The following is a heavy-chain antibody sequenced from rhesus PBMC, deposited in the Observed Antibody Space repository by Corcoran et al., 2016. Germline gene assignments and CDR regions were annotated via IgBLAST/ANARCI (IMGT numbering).Heavy chain of an antibody. CDR2: IYSNTEST. V-gene: IGHV4S12*01. J-gene: IGHJ4*01. D-gene: IGHD4-29*01. Sequence: QVQLQESGPGLVKPSETRSLTCAVSGGSIRSRNWWCRIRRPRGKGLEWIGGIYSNTESTNYNPSLTNRVTISKDTSKNQFSLKLSSVTAADTAVYYCARGSYGSSYFDQWGQGVLVTVSS. CDR1: GGSIRSRNW. CDR3: ARGSYGSSYFDQ.